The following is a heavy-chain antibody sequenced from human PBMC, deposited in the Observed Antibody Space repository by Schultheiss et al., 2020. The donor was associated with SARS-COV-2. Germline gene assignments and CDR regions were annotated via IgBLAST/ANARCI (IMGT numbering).Heavy chain of an antibody. CDR2: IYYSGST. CDR3: AGGGNDQD. V-gene: IGHV4-39*01. Sequence: SQTLSLTCTVSGGSISSSSYYWGWIRQPPGKGLEWIGNIYYSGSTYYNPSLKSRVTISVDTSKNQFSLKLSSVTAADTAVYYCAGGGNDQDWGQGTLVTVSS. J-gene: IGHJ4*02. CDR1: GGSISSSSYY.